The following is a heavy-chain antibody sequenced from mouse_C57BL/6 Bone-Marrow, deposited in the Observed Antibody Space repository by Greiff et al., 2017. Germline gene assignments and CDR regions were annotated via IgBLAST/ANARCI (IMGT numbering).Heavy chain of an antibody. CDR2: IDPETGGT. Sequence: QVQLQQSGAELVRPGASVTLSCKASGYTFTDYEMHWVKQTPVHGLEWIGAIDPETGGTAYNQKFKGKDILTADKSSSTAYMELHSPQPEDSAVYYCTRLNWYYFDYGGQGTTLTVSS. CDR3: TRLNWYYFDY. CDR1: GYTFTDYE. V-gene: IGHV1-15*01. D-gene: IGHD4-1*01. J-gene: IGHJ2*01.